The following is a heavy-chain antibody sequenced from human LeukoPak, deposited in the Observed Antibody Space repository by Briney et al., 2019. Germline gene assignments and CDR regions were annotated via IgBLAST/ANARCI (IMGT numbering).Heavy chain of an antibody. CDR1: GFTFSSYG. CDR2: ISGSGGST. V-gene: IGHV3-23*01. CDR3: AELGITMIGGV. J-gene: IGHJ6*04. D-gene: IGHD3-10*02. Sequence: GGSLRPSCAASGFTFSSYGMSWVRQAPGKGLEWVSAISGSGGSTYYADSVKGRFTISRDNAKNSLYLQMNSLRAEDTAVYYCAELGITMIGGVWGKGTTVTISS.